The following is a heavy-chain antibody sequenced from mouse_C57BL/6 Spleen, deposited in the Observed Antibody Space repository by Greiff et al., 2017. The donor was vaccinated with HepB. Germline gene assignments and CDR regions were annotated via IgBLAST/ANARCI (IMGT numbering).Heavy chain of an antibody. D-gene: IGHD1-1*01. J-gene: IGHJ1*03. CDR3: ARRRYYGSSYWYFDV. Sequence: VKLMESGAELVKPGASVKMSCKASGYTFTTYPIEWMKQNHGKSLEWIGNFHPYNDDTKYNEKFKGKATLTVEKSSSTVYLELSRLTSDDSAVYYCARRRYYGSSYWYFDVWGTGTTVTVSS. V-gene: IGHV1-47*01. CDR2: FHPYNDDT. CDR1: GYTFTTYP.